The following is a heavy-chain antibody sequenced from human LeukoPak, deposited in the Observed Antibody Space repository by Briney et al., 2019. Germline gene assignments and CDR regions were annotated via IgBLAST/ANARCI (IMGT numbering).Heavy chain of an antibody. J-gene: IGHJ4*02. CDR1: GYTFTSYY. V-gene: IGHV1-46*01. CDR2: INPSGGST. CDR3: ARDIAAAGGGY. Sequence: ASVKVSCKASGYTFTSYYMHWVRQAPGQGLEWMGIINPSGGSTSYAQKFQGRVTITADESTSTAYMELSSLRSEDTAVYYCARDIAAAGGGYWGQGTLVTVSS. D-gene: IGHD6-13*01.